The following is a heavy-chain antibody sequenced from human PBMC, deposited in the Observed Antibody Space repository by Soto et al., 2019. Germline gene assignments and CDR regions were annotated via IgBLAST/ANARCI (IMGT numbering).Heavy chain of an antibody. J-gene: IGHJ4*02. CDR2: ISWNSGRI. Sequence: GGSLRLSCAASGFTFDDYAMHWVRQAPGKGLEWVSGISWNSGRIDYADSVKGRFTISRDNAKNSLYLQMNSLRAEDTALYYCAKDSGDILTGYQSRFDYWGQGTLVTVSS. V-gene: IGHV3-9*01. CDR1: GFTFDDYA. CDR3: AKDSGDILTGYQSRFDY. D-gene: IGHD3-9*01.